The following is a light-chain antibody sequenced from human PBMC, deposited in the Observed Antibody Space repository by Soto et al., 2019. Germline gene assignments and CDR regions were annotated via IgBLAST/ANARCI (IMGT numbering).Light chain of an antibody. CDR3: SSYTSSSLHV. V-gene: IGLV2-14*03. CDR1: SSDVGGYNY. CDR2: DVS. Sequence: QSALTQPASVSGSPGQSITISCTGTSSDVGGYNYVSWYQQHPGKAPKLMIYDVSNRPSGVSNCFSGSKSGNTASLTISGLQAEDEADYYCSSYTSSSLHVFATGTKLTVL. J-gene: IGLJ1*01.